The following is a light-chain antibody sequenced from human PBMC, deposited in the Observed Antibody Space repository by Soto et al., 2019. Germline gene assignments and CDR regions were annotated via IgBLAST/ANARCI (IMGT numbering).Light chain of an antibody. CDR2: DAS. CDR1: QINSSW. CDR3: QQYNSFWT. J-gene: IGKJ1*01. Sequence: DIQMTQSTSTLSASVGDRVTITCRASQINSSWLAWYKQKPGKAPKLLIYDASSLESGVPSRVSSSGSRTEFTLTIIYLQPDDFATYYCQQYNSFWTFGQGTKVDIK. V-gene: IGKV1-5*01.